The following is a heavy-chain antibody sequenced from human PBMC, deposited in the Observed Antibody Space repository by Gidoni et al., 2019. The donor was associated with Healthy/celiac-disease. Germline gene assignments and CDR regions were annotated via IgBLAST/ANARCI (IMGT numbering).Heavy chain of an antibody. CDR3: ARETVESIVVVPSATNKDAFDI. CDR2: IIPIFGTA. J-gene: IGHJ3*02. Sequence: QVQLVQSGAEVKKPGSSVKVSCKASGGNFSSYAISWVRQAPGQGRGGMGGIIPIFGTANYAQKFQGRVTITADKSTSTAYMELSSLRSEDTAVYYCARETVESIVVVPSATNKDAFDIWGQGTMVTVSS. V-gene: IGHV1-69*06. D-gene: IGHD2-2*01. CDR1: GGNFSSYA.